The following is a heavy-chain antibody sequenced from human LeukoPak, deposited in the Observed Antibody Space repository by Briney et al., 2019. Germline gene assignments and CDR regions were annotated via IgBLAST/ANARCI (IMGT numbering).Heavy chain of an antibody. CDR3: ASENYYDSSGYSLGVDY. CDR1: GGSISSGGYS. J-gene: IGHJ4*02. CDR2: IYHSGST. D-gene: IGHD3-22*01. Sequence: PSETLSLTCAVSGGSISSGGYSWSWIRQPPGKGLEWIGYIYHSGSTYYNPSLKSRVTISVDRSKNQFSLKLSSVIAADTAVYYCASENYYDSSGYSLGVDYWGQGTLVTVSS. V-gene: IGHV4-30-2*01.